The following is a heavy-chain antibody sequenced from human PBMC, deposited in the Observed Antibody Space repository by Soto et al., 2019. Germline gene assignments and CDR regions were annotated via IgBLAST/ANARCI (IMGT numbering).Heavy chain of an antibody. CDR3: ARGSGVYRILTGYSHFDH. J-gene: IGHJ4*02. CDR1: GGSISSYY. Sequence: SETLSLTCTVSGGSISSYYWSWIRQPPGKGLEWIGYIYYSGSTNYNPSLKSRVTISVDTSKNQFSLKLSSVTAADTAVYYCARGSGVYRILTGYSHFDHWGQGTLVTVS. V-gene: IGHV4-59*01. CDR2: IYYSGST. D-gene: IGHD3-9*01.